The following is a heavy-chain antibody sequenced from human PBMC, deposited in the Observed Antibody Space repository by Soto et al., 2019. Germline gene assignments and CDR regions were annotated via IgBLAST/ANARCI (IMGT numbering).Heavy chain of an antibody. CDR2: IYHSGST. Sequence: SETLSLTCAVSAGSISSGGYSWSWIRQPPGKGLEWIGYIYHSGSTYYNPSLKSRVTISVDRSKNQFSLKLSSVTDADTAVYYCARGSPNWFDPWGQGTLVTVSS. V-gene: IGHV4-30-2*01. CDR3: ARGSPNWFDP. J-gene: IGHJ5*02. CDR1: AGSISSGGYS. D-gene: IGHD1-26*01.